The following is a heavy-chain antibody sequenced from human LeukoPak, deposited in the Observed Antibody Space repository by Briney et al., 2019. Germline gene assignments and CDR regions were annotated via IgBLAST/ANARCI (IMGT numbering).Heavy chain of an antibody. Sequence: PSQTLSLTCTVSGGSVSSGDYYWSWIRQPPGKGLEWIGYIYYSGSTYYNPSLKSRVTISVDTSKNQFSLKLSSVTAADTAVYYCPRGPTGYSYGRDPSGSGYFDYWGQGTLVTVSS. CDR3: PRGPTGYSYGRDPSGSGYFDY. D-gene: IGHD5-18*01. CDR1: GGSVSSGDYY. CDR2: IYYSGST. J-gene: IGHJ4*02. V-gene: IGHV4-30-4*01.